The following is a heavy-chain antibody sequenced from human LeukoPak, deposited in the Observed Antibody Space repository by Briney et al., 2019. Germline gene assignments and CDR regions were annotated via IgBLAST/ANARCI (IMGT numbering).Heavy chain of an antibody. CDR3: ARGLYCSSTSCFFSYYYYGMDV. CDR1: GGSISSGDYY. D-gene: IGHD2-2*01. V-gene: IGHV4-30-4*01. Sequence: TSENLSLTCTVSGGSISSGDYYWSWIRQPPGKGLEWIGYIYYSGSTYYNPSLKSRVTISVDTSKNQFSLKLSSVTAADTAVYYCARGLYCSSTSCFFSYYYYGMDVWGQGTTVTVSS. J-gene: IGHJ6*02. CDR2: IYYSGST.